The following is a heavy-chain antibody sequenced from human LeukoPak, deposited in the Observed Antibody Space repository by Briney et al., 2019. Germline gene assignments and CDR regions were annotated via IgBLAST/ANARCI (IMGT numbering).Heavy chain of an antibody. D-gene: IGHD3-22*01. CDR2: IYYSGST. Sequence: SETLSLTCTVSGGSISSGGHFCSWIRQHPGKGLEWIGYIYYSGSTYYNPSPKSRVTISIDTSENQFSLKLSSVTAADTAVYYCARHDSSGQFDYWGQGTLVTVSS. J-gene: IGHJ4*02. CDR3: ARHDSSGQFDY. CDR1: GGSISSGGHF. V-gene: IGHV4-31*03.